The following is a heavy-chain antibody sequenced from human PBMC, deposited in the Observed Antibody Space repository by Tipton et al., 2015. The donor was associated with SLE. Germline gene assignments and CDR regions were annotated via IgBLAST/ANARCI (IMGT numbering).Heavy chain of an antibody. D-gene: IGHD2-21*01. J-gene: IGHJ6*02. V-gene: IGHV4-34*01. CDR2: INHSGGT. Sequence: TLSLTCTVSGGSFSGYYWSWIRQPPGKGLEWIGEINHSGGTNYNPSLKSRVTISVDTSKNQFSLKLSSVTAADTAVYYCARGLYGSIVVVLTEYYYYGMDVWGQGTTVTVSS. CDR1: GGSFSGYY. CDR3: ARGLYGSIVVVLTEYYYYGMDV.